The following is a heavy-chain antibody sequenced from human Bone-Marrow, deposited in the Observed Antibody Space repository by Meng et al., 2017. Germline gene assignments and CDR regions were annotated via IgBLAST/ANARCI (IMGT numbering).Heavy chain of an antibody. CDR2: INPSGGST. CDR3: ARDVPLGYSSSWYPLDY. CDR1: GYTFTSYY. D-gene: IGHD6-13*01. J-gene: IGHJ4*02. Sequence: ASVKVSCKASGYTFTSYYMHWVRQAPGQGLEWMGIINPSGGSTSYAQKFQGRVTMTRDTSTSTVYMELSSLRSEDTAVYYCARDVPLGYSSSWYPLDYWGQGTLVTVSS. V-gene: IGHV1-46*01.